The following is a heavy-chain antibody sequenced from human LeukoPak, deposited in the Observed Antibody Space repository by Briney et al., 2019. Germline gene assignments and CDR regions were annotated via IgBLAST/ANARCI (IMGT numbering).Heavy chain of an antibody. D-gene: IGHD1-14*01. CDR3: ARYDRGLFFFDN. CDR1: GASVRNEY. J-gene: IGHJ4*02. CDR2: IHYSGSS. V-gene: IGHV4-59*08. Sequence: SETLSLTCTVSGASVRNEYWSWIRQPPGKELEWIGYIHYSGSSNYHPSLGSRVTISLDTSKNQFSLKLKSVTAADTGMYHCARYDRGLFFFDNWGRGTLVTVSS.